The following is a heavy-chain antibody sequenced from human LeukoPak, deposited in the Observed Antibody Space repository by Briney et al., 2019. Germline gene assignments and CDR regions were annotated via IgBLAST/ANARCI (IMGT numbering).Heavy chain of an antibody. D-gene: IGHD6-19*01. V-gene: IGHV1-2*02. CDR2: INPNSGGT. Sequence: MGWINPNSGGTNYAQKFQGRVTKTRDTSISTAYMELSRLRSDDTAVYYCARAQVAGTVFDYWGQGTLVTVSS. CDR3: ARAQVAGTVFDY. J-gene: IGHJ4*02.